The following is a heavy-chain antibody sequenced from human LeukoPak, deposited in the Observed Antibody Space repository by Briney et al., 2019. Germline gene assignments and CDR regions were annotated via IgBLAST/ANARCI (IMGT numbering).Heavy chain of an antibody. D-gene: IGHD3-22*01. CDR3: ARVAYYDSSGYYSPDAFDI. J-gene: IGHJ3*02. CDR1: GYTFTGYY. V-gene: IGHV1-2*02. Sequence: ASVTLSCTASGYTFTGYYMHWVRQAPGQGLEWMGWINPNSGGTNYAQKLQGRVTMTRDASISTAYMELSRLRSDDTAVYYCARVAYYDSSGYYSPDAFDIWGQGTMVTVSS. CDR2: INPNSGGT.